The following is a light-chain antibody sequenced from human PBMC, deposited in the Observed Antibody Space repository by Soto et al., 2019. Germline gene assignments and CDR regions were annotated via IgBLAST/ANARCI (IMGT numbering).Light chain of an antibody. Sequence: DIQMTQSPSTLSASVGDRVTITCRARQSISRWLAWYQQKPGKAPKFMIYKASRLHRGVPSRFSGSGSGTEFPLAISILQPDDFAHYYCQKYDSYPYTFGQGTTLEI. V-gene: IGKV1-5*03. CDR1: QSISRW. J-gene: IGKJ2*01. CDR3: QKYDSYPYT. CDR2: KAS.